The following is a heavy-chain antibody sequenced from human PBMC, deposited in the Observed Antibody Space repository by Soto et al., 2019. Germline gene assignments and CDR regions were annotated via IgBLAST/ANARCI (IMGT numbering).Heavy chain of an antibody. CDR1: GFTFSSYG. CDR3: AKGSGYDYRFVPYYYMDV. CDR2: IWYDGSNK. V-gene: IGHV3-33*06. Sequence: PGGSLRLSCAASGFTFSSYGMHWVRQAPGKGLEWVAVIWYDGSNKYYADSVKGRFTISRDNSKNTLYLQMNSLRAEDTAVYYCAKGSGYDYRFVPYYYMDVWGKGTTVTVSS. D-gene: IGHD5-12*01. J-gene: IGHJ6*03.